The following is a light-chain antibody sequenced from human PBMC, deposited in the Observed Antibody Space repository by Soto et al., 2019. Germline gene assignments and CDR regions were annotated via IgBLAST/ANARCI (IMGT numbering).Light chain of an antibody. CDR2: KVS. V-gene: IGKV2-30*01. CDR1: QSLVSSDGNTY. J-gene: IGKJ2*01. Sequence: DVVMTQSPLSLPVTLGQPASISCRSSQSLVSSDGNTYLSWFHQRPGQSPRRLIYKVSSRDSGVPDRSSGSGSGTDFTLKISRVEAEDVGLYYCMQGTHWNTFGQGTKLEIK. CDR3: MQGTHWNT.